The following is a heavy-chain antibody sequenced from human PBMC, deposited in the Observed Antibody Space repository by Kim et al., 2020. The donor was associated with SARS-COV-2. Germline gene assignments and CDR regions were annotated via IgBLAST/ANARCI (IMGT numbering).Heavy chain of an antibody. V-gene: IGHV4-39*01. CDR1: GGSISSSSYY. Sequence: SETLSLTCTVSGGSISSSSYYWGWIRQPPGKGLEWIGSIYYSGSTYYNPSLKSRVTISVDTSKNQFSLKLSSVTAADTAVYYCAREHIVVVTAIHTPRYYNYYGMDVWGQGTTVTVSS. D-gene: IGHD2-21*02. J-gene: IGHJ6*02. CDR2: IYYSGST. CDR3: AREHIVVVTAIHTPRYYNYYGMDV.